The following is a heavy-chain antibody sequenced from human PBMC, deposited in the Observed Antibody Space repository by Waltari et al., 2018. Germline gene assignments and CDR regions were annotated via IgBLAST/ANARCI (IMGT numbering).Heavy chain of an antibody. CDR1: GGSFSGYY. J-gene: IGHJ4*02. CDR3: ARGNPAAGKN. CDR2: INHREST. D-gene: IGHD6-13*01. V-gene: IGHV4-34*01. Sequence: QVQLQQWGAGLLKPSETLSLTCAVYGGSFSGYYWSWIRQPPGKGLEGIGEINHRESTNYNPSLKSRVTISVDTSKNQFSLKLSSVTAADTAVYYCARGNPAAGKNWGQGTLVTVSS.